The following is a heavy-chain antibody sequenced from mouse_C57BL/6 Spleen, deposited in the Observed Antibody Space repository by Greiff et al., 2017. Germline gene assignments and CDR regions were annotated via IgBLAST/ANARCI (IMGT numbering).Heavy chain of an antibody. CDR1: GYTFTDYN. J-gene: IGHJ3*01. V-gene: IGHV1-22*01. D-gene: IGHD4-1*01. Sequence: VQLQQSGPELVKPGASVKMSRKASGYTFTDYNMHWVKQSHGKSLEWIGYINPNNGGTSYNQKFKGKATLTVNKSSSTAYMELRSLTSEDSAVYYCARMGANWDVWFAYWGQGTLVTVSA. CDR3: ARMGANWDVWFAY. CDR2: INPNNGGT.